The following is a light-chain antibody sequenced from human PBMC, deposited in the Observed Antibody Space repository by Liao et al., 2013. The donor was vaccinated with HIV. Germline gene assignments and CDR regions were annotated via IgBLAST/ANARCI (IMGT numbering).Light chain of an antibody. CDR1: ALPKQY. V-gene: IGLV3-25*03. CDR2: KDS. Sequence: SYELTQPPSVSVSPGQTARITCSGDALPKQYAYWYQQKPGQAPVLMIYKDSERPSGIPERFSGSSSGTIVTLTISGVQAEDEADYYCQSADSSDTYVVFGGGTKLTVL. J-gene: IGLJ2*01. CDR3: QSADSSDTYVV.